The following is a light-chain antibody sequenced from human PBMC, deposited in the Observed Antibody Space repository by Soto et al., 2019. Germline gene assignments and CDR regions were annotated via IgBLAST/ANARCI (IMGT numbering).Light chain of an antibody. V-gene: IGKV1-27*01. J-gene: IGKJ1*01. CDR1: QGLSNY. Sequence: DIQITPSPSSLSASVGDRVPITCRSCQGLSNYLAWYQQKPGKVPELLIYAASTLQSGVPSRFSGSGAGTYCPLTISSLQPEDVATYYCQKYNSAPWTFGQATKVEIK. CDR3: QKYNSAPWT. CDR2: AAS.